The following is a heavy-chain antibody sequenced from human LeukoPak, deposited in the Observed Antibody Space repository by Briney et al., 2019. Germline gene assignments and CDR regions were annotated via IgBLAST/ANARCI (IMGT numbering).Heavy chain of an antibody. CDR2: ISYDGSNK. CDR1: GFTFSSYA. J-gene: IGHJ3*02. CDR3: AREPPWVQRWFEAFDI. Sequence: GRSLRLSCAASGFTFSSYAMHWVRQAPGKGLEWVAVISYDGSNKYYADSVKGRFTISRDNSKNTLYLQMNSLRAEDTAVYYCAREPPWVQRWFEAFDIWGQGTMVTVSS. D-gene: IGHD5-18*01. V-gene: IGHV3-30*04.